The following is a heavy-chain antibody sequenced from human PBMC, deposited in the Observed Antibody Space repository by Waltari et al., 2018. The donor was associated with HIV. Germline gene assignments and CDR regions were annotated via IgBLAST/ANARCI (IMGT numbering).Heavy chain of an antibody. CDR2: ISSTSSFI. V-gene: IGHV3-21*02. D-gene: IGHD3-3*01. J-gene: IGHJ4*02. CDR1: GFPFNPCK. Sequence: EVQLVESGGGLVQPGGYLRLSCVVSGFPFNPCKMKWIRKAPGKGLEGVSSISSTSSFIYDADSVKGRFTISRDNAKNSLYLQINNLRAEDTAVYYCASEDFWGGPHNWGQGTLVTVSS. CDR3: ASEDFWGGPHN.